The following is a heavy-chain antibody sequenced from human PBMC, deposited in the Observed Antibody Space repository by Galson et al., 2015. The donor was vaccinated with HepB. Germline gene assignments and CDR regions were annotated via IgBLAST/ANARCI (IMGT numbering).Heavy chain of an antibody. CDR1: GFIFNTYV. J-gene: IGHJ4*02. CDR3: VKTDLRFGRYDS. D-gene: IGHD3-10*01. CDR2: ISNNGGTT. Sequence: SLRLSCAASGFIFNTYVTHWVRQAPGKRLEYVSAISNNGGTTYYADSVKGRFTVSRDNSKNTLFLQMSSLRVEDTAVYYCVKTDLRFGRYDSWGPGTLVTVSS. V-gene: IGHV3-64D*06.